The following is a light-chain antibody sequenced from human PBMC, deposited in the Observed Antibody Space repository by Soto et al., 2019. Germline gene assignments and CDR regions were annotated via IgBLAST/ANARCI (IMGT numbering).Light chain of an antibody. Sequence: EIVRTQSPATLSVSPGERATLSCRASQSISSNLAWYQQKPGQAPRLLIYGESTRATGIPARFSGSGSGTEFTLTISSLQSEDFAVYYCQQYNNWPPWTFGQGTKVEIK. J-gene: IGKJ1*01. CDR1: QSISSN. V-gene: IGKV3D-15*01. CDR3: QQYNNWPPWT. CDR2: GES.